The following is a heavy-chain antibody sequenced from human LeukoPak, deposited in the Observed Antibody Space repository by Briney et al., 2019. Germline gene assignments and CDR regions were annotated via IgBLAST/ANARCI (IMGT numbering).Heavy chain of an antibody. CDR3: ASQKEKFYDSSGNY. V-gene: IGHV3-53*01. CDR1: GLTVSSNY. Sequence: GGSLRLSCAASGLTVSSNYMSWVRQAPVKGLEWVSVIYSGGSTYYADSVKGRFTISRDNSRNTLYLQMNNLRAEDTAIYYCASQKEKFYDSSGNYWSQGTLVTVSS. J-gene: IGHJ4*02. CDR2: IYSGGST. D-gene: IGHD3-22*01.